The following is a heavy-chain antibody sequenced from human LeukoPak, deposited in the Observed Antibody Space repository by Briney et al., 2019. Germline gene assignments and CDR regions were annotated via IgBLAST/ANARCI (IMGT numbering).Heavy chain of an antibody. J-gene: IGHJ5*02. Sequence: PSETLSLTCTVSGGSISSSSYFWGWIRQPPGKGLEWIGTIYYSGSTYYNPSLKSRVTISVDTSKIQFSLKLSSVTAADTAVYYCARSHRLTLIRGEFDPWGQGTLVTVSS. D-gene: IGHD3-10*01. CDR2: IYYSGST. V-gene: IGHV4-39*01. CDR3: ARSHRLTLIRGEFDP. CDR1: GGSISSSSYF.